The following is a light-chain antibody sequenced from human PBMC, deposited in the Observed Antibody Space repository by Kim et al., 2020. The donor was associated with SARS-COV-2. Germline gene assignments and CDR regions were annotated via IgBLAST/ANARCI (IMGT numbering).Light chain of an antibody. CDR2: DVS. CDR3: QQYDYTPYT. CDR1: QAISNY. V-gene: IGKV1-33*01. Sequence: DIQMTQSPSYLSASVGDRVTITCQARQAISNYVNWFQQKAGKAPELLISDVSNLKTGVPSRFSGSVSGTDFTFVISSLQPEDIATYYCQQYDYTPYTFGGGTKVDIK. J-gene: IGKJ4*01.